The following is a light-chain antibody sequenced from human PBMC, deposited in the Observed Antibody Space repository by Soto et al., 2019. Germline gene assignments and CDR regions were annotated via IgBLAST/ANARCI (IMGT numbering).Light chain of an antibody. Sequence: DIQMTQSPSSLSASVGDRVTITCQASQDIDTFLNWYQQKPGKAPQLLIDDASNLQTGVPLRFGGSGSGTDFSFTISSLQPEDIATYYCQQYNDLPITFGQGTRLENK. CDR3: QQYNDLPIT. CDR1: QDIDTF. J-gene: IGKJ5*01. V-gene: IGKV1-33*01. CDR2: DAS.